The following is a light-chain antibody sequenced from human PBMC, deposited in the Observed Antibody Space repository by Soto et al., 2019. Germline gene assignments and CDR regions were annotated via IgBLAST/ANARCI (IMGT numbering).Light chain of an antibody. CDR2: GND. Sequence: QSVLTQPPSVSGAPGQRVTISCTGSSSNIGAGYDVHWYQQFSGTSPKLLIYGNDNRPSGVPDRFSGSKSGTSASLAITGLEVEDEADYYCQSYDSSLSGFGVFGGGTKLTVL. V-gene: IGLV1-40*01. J-gene: IGLJ3*02. CDR3: QSYDSSLSGFGV. CDR1: SSNIGAGYD.